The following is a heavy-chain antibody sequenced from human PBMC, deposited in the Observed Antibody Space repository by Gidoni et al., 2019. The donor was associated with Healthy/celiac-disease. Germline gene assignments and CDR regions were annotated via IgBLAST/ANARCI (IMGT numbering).Heavy chain of an antibody. J-gene: IGHJ4*02. CDR2: ISSSSSYI. V-gene: IGHV3-21*01. CDR3: ARDLEVGATTDFDY. Sequence: EVQLVESGGGLVKPGGYLRLSCAASGFTFSSYSMNWVRQAPGKGLEWVSSISSSSSYIYYADSVKGRFTISRDNAKNSLYLQMNSLRAEDTAVYYCARDLEVGATTDFDYWGQGTLVTVSS. D-gene: IGHD1-26*01. CDR1: GFTFSSYS.